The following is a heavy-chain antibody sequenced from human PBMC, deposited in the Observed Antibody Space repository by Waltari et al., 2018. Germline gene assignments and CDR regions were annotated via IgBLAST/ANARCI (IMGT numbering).Heavy chain of an antibody. D-gene: IGHD1-26*01. J-gene: IGHJ4*02. V-gene: IGHV3-7*01. CDR2: IKQDGSAK. CDR1: GLTFSSYW. Sequence: EVQLVESGGGLVQPGGSLRLACEASGLTFSSYWVSWGRQAPGKGLEFVANIKQDGSAKNHVDSVKGRFTISRDNARNIVYLQMNSLRDEDTAVYYCVKDEWEAYFEFWGQGTLVTVSS. CDR3: VKDEWEAYFEF.